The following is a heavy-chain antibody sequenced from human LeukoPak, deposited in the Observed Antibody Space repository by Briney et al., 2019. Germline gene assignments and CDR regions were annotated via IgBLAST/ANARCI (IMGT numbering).Heavy chain of an antibody. J-gene: IGHJ5*02. D-gene: IGHD2-15*01. CDR2: IYYSGST. CDR1: GGSISSYY. Sequence: PSETLSLTCTVSGGSISSYYWSWIRQPPGKGLEWIGYIYYSGSTNYNPSLKSRVTISVDTSKNQFSLTLSSVTAADTAVYYCARGFSRNCSGGSCYAPVGFDPWGQGTLVTVSS. CDR3: ARGFSRNCSGGSCYAPVGFDP. V-gene: IGHV4-59*01.